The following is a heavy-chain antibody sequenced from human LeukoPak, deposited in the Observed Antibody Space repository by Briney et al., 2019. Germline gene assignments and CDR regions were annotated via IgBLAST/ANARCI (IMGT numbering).Heavy chain of an antibody. CDR2: IRYDGSKK. V-gene: IGHV3-30*02. D-gene: IGHD3-22*01. J-gene: IGHJ1*01. CDR1: GFTFSSYG. CDR3: AKDMAYDSSGRYFQH. Sequence: GESLRLSCAASGFTFSSYGMNWVRQAPGKGLEWVAFIRYDGSKKYSADSVKGRFTISRDNSKTTLYLQMNSLRAEDTAVYYCAKDMAYDSSGRYFQHWGQGTLVTVSS.